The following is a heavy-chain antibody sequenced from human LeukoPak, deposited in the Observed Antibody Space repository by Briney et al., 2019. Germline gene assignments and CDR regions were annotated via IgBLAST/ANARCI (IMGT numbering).Heavy chain of an antibody. Sequence: GASVKVSCKASGYTFTSYGISWVRQAPGQGLEWMGWISAYNGNTNYAQKLQGRVTMTTDTSTSTAYMELRSLRSDDTAVYYCARVVCGVGYCSSTSGYYFDYWGQGTLVTVSS. CDR3: ARVVCGVGYCSSTSGYYFDY. D-gene: IGHD2-2*01. CDR2: ISAYNGNT. CDR1: GYTFTSYG. V-gene: IGHV1-18*01. J-gene: IGHJ4*02.